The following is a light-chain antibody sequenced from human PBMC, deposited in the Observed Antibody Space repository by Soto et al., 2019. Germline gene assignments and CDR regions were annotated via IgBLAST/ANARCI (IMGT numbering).Light chain of an antibody. Sequence: EIVLTQSPATLSLSPGERATLSCRASQSVDIYLAWYQQKPGQAPRLLIYDASNRATGTPARFSGSGSGTAFTLAINSLEPEDSAVYYCQQRRHLWTFGQGTKVEIK. J-gene: IGKJ1*01. CDR1: QSVDIY. CDR2: DAS. CDR3: QQRRHLWT. V-gene: IGKV3-11*01.